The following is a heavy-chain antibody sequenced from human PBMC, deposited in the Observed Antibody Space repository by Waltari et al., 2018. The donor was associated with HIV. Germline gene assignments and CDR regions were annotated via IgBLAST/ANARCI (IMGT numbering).Heavy chain of an antibody. CDR2: FYTSGST. J-gene: IGHJ3*02. CDR1: GCSIRSGSYF. CDR3: ARRGIQLWFYAFDI. D-gene: IGHD5-18*01. V-gene: IGHV4-61*02. Sequence: QVQLQESGPGLVKPSQTLSLTCPVSGCSIRSGSYFWSWIRPPAGKGLEWIGSFYTSGSTNYNPSLKSRVTISGDTSKNQLSLKLSSVTAADTAVYYCARRGIQLWFYAFDIWGQGTMVTVSS.